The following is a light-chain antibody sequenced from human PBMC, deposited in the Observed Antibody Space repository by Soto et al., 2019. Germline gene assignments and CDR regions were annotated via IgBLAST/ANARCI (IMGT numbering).Light chain of an antibody. Sequence: AIRMTQSPSSLSASTGDRVPITCRARQGISSYLAWYQQNPGKAPQLLIYAASTLQSGVPSRFSGSGSGTDFTLTISCLQSEDFAVYYCQQYNNWPPEGTFGQGTRLEIK. CDR2: AAS. J-gene: IGKJ5*01. CDR1: QGISSY. CDR3: QQYNNWPPEGT. V-gene: IGKV1-8*01.